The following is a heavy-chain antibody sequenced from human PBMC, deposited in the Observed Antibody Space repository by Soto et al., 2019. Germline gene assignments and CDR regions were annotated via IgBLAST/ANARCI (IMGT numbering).Heavy chain of an antibody. D-gene: IGHD3-10*01. CDR3: AKKGYYPSGKINLFDS. Sequence: SETLSLTCAVSGYSINSDYYWGWIRQPPGKGLEWIGSVDHSGRTYYSPSLRSRLTIFIDTSKNQFSLGLTSVTAADTAMYFCAKKGYYPSGKINLFDSWGPGTLVTVSS. CDR2: VDHSGRT. CDR1: GYSINSDYY. V-gene: IGHV4-38-2*01. J-gene: IGHJ4*02.